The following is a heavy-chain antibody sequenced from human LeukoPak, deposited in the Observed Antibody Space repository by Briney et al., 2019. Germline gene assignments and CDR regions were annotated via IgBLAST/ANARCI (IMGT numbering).Heavy chain of an antibody. CDR1: GGSISSSSYY. J-gene: IGHJ6*02. V-gene: IGHV4-39*07. CDR3: AREIIYGSGSPKNYYGMDV. D-gene: IGHD3-10*01. CDR2: IYYSGST. Sequence: PSETLSLTCTVSGGSISSSSYYWGWIRQPPGKGLEWIGSIYYSGSTYCNPSLKSRVTISVDTSKNQFSLKLSSVTAADTAVYYCAREIIYGSGSPKNYYGMDVWGQGTTVTVSS.